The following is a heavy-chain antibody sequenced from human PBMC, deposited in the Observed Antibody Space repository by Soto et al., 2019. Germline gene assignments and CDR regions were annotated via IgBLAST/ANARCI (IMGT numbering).Heavy chain of an antibody. CDR3: AKDHYDFWSGYYHYYYYYMDV. V-gene: IGHV3-23*01. D-gene: IGHD3-3*01. CDR2: ISGSGGST. CDR1: GFTFSSYA. J-gene: IGHJ6*03. Sequence: EVQLLESGGGLVQPGGSLRLSCAASGFTFSSYAMSWVRQAPGKGLEWVSAISGSGGSTYYADSAKGRFTISRDNSKNALYLQMNSLRAEDTAVYYCAKDHYDFWSGYYHYYYYYMDVWGKGTTVTVSS.